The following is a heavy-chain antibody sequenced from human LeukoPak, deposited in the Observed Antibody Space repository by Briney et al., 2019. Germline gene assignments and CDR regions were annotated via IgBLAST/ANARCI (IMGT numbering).Heavy chain of an antibody. CDR3: ARDLGQYYDTSDNWFDP. J-gene: IGHJ5*02. CDR2: IRHDESET. Sequence: GGSLRLSCAASGFTFTNYWMSWVRQPPGKGLEWVANIRHDESETYYVDSVKGRFTISRDNAKNTLNLQMNSLRTEDTAVYYCARDLGQYYDTSDNWFDPWGQGTLVTVSS. D-gene: IGHD3-22*01. CDR1: GFTFTNYW. V-gene: IGHV3-7*01.